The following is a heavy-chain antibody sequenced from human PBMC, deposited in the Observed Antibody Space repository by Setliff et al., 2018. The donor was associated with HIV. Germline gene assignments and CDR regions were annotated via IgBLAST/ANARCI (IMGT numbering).Heavy chain of an antibody. Sequence: PGGSLRLSCAASGFTFSSYSMNWVRQAPGKGLEWVSYISSSSSTIYHADSVKGRFTISRDNAKKSLYLQMNSLRAEDTAVYYCAALSLRTNSVYGIISTRFDPWGQGTLVTVSS. CDR2: ISSSSSTI. J-gene: IGHJ5*02. CDR1: GFTFSSYS. V-gene: IGHV3-48*01. CDR3: AALSLRTNSVYGIISTRFDP. D-gene: IGHD2-8*01.